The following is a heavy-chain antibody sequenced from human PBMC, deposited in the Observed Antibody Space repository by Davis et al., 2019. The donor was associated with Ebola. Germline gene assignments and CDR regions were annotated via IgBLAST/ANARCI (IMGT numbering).Heavy chain of an antibody. Sequence: GESLKISCKGSGYSFTSYWIGWVRQMPGKGLEWMGIIYPGDSDTRYSPYFQGQVTISADKSISTAYLQWSSLKASDTAMYYCARAEMATIFAYYFDYWGQGTLVTVSS. V-gene: IGHV5-51*01. CDR3: ARAEMATIFAYYFDY. CDR2: IYPGDSDT. D-gene: IGHD5-24*01. J-gene: IGHJ4*02. CDR1: GYSFTSYW.